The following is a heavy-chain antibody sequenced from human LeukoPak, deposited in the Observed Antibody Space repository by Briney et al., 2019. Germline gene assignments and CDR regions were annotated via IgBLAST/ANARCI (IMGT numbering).Heavy chain of an antibody. V-gene: IGHV1-46*01. J-gene: IGHJ4*01. Sequence: ASVKVSCKASGGTFSSYAISWVRQAPGQGLEWMGIINPSDGSTIYPQKFQDRVIMTSDTSTGTFYMEVSSLRSEDTAVYYCARSRNYLAVATTDVYWGQGTLVTVSS. CDR1: GGTFSSYA. D-gene: IGHD6-19*01. CDR2: INPSDGST. CDR3: ARSRNYLAVATTDVY.